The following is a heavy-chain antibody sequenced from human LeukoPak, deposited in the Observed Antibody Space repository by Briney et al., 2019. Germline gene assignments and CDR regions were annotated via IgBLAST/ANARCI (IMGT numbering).Heavy chain of an antibody. V-gene: IGHV3-48*01. CDR2: ISSSSSTI. Sequence: GGSLRLSCAASGFTFSSYTMNWVRQAPGKGLEWVSKISSSSSTIYYADSVKGRFTISRDNAKNSLYLQMNSLRAEDTAVYYCARDPPQVLAIFHVFDIWAHGKMVTVSS. D-gene: IGHD5-12*01. J-gene: IGHJ3*02. CDR3: ARDPPQVLAIFHVFDI. CDR1: GFTFSSYT.